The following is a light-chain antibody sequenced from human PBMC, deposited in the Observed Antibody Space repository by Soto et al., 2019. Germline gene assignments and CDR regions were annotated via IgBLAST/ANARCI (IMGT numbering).Light chain of an antibody. J-gene: IGKJ4*01. Sequence: EIVLTQSPGTLSLSPGERATLSCRASQSVSSYSLAWYQKKPGQAPRLLIYDAFYRAAGVPARFSGSGSGTDFSLTISSLQSEDFAVYYCQRYDNWPLIFGGGTKVDI. CDR2: DAF. CDR1: QSVSSYS. V-gene: IGKV3-20*01. CDR3: QRYDNWPLI.